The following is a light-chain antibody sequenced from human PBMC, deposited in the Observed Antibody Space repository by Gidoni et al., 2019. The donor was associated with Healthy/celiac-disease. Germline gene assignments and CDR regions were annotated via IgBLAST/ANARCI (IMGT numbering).Light chain of an antibody. Sequence: GQSITISCTGTSSDVGGYNYVSWYQQHPGKAPKLMIYDVSNRPSGVSNRFSGSKSGNTASLTISGLQAEDEADYYCSSYTSSSTLVVFGGGTKLTVL. J-gene: IGLJ2*01. CDR2: DVS. V-gene: IGLV2-14*04. CDR3: SSYTSSSTLVV. CDR1: SSDVGGYNY.